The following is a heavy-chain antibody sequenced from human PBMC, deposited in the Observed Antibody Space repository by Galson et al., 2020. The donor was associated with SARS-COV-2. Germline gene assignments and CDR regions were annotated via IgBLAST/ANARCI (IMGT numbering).Heavy chain of an antibody. CDR3: ARLHYGEYAPEAFDI. Sequence: SETLSLTCAVSGTSISSGSYSWNWIRQPPGKGLEWIGYISHRGGTYYNPSLKSRVTISVDRSKNQFSLRLSSVTAADTAVYYCARLHYGEYAPEAFDIWGPGTRVTVAS. CDR2: ISHRGGT. CDR1: GTSISSGSYS. J-gene: IGHJ3*02. D-gene: IGHD4-17*01. V-gene: IGHV4-30-2*01.